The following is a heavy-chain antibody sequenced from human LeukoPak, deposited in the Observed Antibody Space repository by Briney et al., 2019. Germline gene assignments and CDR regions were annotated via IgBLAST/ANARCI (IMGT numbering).Heavy chain of an antibody. CDR1: GYTFTSYY. D-gene: IGHD2-2*01. CDR2: INPSGGST. Sequence: ASVKVSCKASGYTFTSYYMHWVRLAPGQGLEWMGIINPSGGSTSYAQKFQGRVTMTRDTSTSTVYMELSSLRSEDTAVYYCARDASEKDVVVVPAALLNWGQGTLVTVSS. CDR3: ARDASEKDVVVVPAALLN. J-gene: IGHJ4*02. V-gene: IGHV1-46*01.